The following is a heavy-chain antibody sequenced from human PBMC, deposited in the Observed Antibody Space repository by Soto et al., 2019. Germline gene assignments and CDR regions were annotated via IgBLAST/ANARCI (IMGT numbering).Heavy chain of an antibody. Sequence: PSETLSLTCTVSGGSISSYYWSWIRQPPGKGLEWIGYIYYSGSTNYSPSLKSRVTISVDTSKNQFSLKLSSVTAADTAVYYCARHPGYYDILTGYTTYYFDYWGQGILVTVSS. CDR1: GGSISSYY. V-gene: IGHV4-59*01. CDR3: ARHPGYYDILTGYTTYYFDY. J-gene: IGHJ4*02. D-gene: IGHD3-9*01. CDR2: IYYSGST.